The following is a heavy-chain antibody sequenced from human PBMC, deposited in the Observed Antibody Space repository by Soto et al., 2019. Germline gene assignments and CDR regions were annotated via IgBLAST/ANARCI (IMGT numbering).Heavy chain of an antibody. D-gene: IGHD3-10*01. Sequence: PSETLSLTCTVSGGSISSSSYYWGWIRQPPGKGLEWIGSIYYSGSTYYNPSLKSRVTISVDTSKNQFSLKLSSVTAADTAVYYCARQKLRFGDNYYYYYGMDAWGQGTTVTVSS. CDR1: GGSISSSSYY. J-gene: IGHJ6*02. CDR2: IYYSGST. V-gene: IGHV4-39*01. CDR3: ARQKLRFGDNYYYYYGMDA.